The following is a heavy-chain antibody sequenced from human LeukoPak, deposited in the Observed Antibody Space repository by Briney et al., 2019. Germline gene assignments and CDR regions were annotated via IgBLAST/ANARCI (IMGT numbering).Heavy chain of an antibody. Sequence: SETLSLTCTVSGGSISSYYWSWIRQPPGKGLEWIGYIYYSGNTNYNPSLKSQVTISVDTSKNQFSLKLSSVTAADTAVYYCARHLNNYYDSSGYPYYYGMDVWGQGTTVTVSS. CDR1: GGSISSYY. D-gene: IGHD3-22*01. J-gene: IGHJ6*02. CDR3: ARHLNNYYDSSGYPYYYGMDV. V-gene: IGHV4-59*08. CDR2: IYYSGNT.